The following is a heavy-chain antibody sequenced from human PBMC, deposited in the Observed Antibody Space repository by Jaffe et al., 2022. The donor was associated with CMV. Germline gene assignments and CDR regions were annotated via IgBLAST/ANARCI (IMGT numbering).Heavy chain of an antibody. V-gene: IGHV1-2*04. Sequence: QVQLVQSGAEVKKPGASVKVSCKASGYTFTGYYMHWVRQAPGQGLEWMGWINPNSGGTNYAQKFQGWVTMTRDTSISTAYMELSRLRSDDTAVYYCARGSAQDKNPLGWFDPWGQGTLVTVSS. CDR3: ARGSAQDKNPLGWFDP. CDR1: GYTFTGYY. CDR2: INPNSGGT. J-gene: IGHJ5*02.